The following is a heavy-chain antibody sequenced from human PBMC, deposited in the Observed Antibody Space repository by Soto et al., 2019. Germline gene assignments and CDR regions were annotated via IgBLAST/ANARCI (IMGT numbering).Heavy chain of an antibody. V-gene: IGHV4-59*04. Sequence: SETLSLTCTVSGGSINNNFWGWIRQPPGKGLEWIGYVYYDGHTDYNPSLESRVTIAVDTSKNQFSLRLTSVTAADTAVYYCAVFRNDGTQLFDPWSQGTLVTVSS. CDR3: AVFRNDGTQLFDP. J-gene: IGHJ5*02. CDR2: VYYDGHT. CDR1: GGSINNNF. D-gene: IGHD1-1*01.